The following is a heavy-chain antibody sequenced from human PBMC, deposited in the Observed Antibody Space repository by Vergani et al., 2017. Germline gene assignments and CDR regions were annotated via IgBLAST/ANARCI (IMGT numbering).Heavy chain of an antibody. D-gene: IGHD3-10*01. J-gene: IGHJ6*02. V-gene: IGHV4-38-2*01. CDR2: IHHSGDT. CDR1: DSSIMTNPY. CDR3: ARQRGSWGFFPSSYFYVMDV. Sequence: QVQLQESGPGLVKPSETLTLTCDVSDSSIMTNPYWGWFRQSPGKGLEWIGCIHHSGDTHYNSSLKSRVSISIVSSSKFSLSLTSVTAADTAIYYCARQRGSWGFFPSSYFYVMDVWGHGTTVTVSS.